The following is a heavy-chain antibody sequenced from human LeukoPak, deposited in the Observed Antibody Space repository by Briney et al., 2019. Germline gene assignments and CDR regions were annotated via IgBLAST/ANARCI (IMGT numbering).Heavy chain of an antibody. CDR2: INPNSGGT. J-gene: IGHJ5*02. D-gene: IGHD6-13*01. CDR3: ARADSSNWYWFDP. V-gene: IGHV1-2*02. CDR1: GYTFTGYF. Sequence: VASVKVSCKASGYTFTGYFIHWLRQAPGQGLEWMGWINPNSGGTNYEQKFQGRVTMTRDTSMGTAYMELSSLRSDDTAVYYCARADSSNWYWFDPWGQRTLVTVSS.